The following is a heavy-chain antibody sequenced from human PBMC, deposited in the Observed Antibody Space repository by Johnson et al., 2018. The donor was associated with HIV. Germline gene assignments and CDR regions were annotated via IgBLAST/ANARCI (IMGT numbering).Heavy chain of an antibody. V-gene: IGHV3-30*04. Sequence: QVLLVESGGGVVQPGRSLRLSCAASGFTFSSYAMHWVRQAPGKGLEWVAVISYDGSNKYYADSVKGRFTISRDNSKNTLYLQMNSLRAEDTAVYYCAKGGVGAVAGIDWGWGQGTMVTVSS. CDR3: AKGGVGAVAGIDWG. CDR1: GFTFSSYA. J-gene: IGHJ3*01. CDR2: ISYDGSNK. D-gene: IGHD6-19*01.